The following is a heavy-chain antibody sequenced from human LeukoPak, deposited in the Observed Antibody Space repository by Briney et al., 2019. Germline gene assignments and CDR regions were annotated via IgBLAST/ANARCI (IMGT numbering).Heavy chain of an antibody. CDR1: GYTFTNYH. Sequence: GASVKVSCKASGYTFTNYHMNWVRQAPGQGLEWMGIINPSGGSTTNAQKFQGRVIMTRDMSTSTVYMELSSLRSEDTAVYFCARYGHSPFFDYWGQETLVIVSS. V-gene: IGHV1-46*01. CDR2: INPSGGST. J-gene: IGHJ4*02. CDR3: ARYGHSPFFDY. D-gene: IGHD4-17*01.